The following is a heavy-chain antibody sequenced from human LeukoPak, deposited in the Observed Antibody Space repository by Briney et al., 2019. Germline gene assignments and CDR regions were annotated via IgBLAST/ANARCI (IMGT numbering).Heavy chain of an antibody. J-gene: IGHJ6*03. D-gene: IGHD3-3*01. V-gene: IGHV3-7*01. CDR2: IKQDGSEK. CDR1: GFTFSSYW. CDR3: ATSQHYDFWSGYYRHYYYMDV. Sequence: GGSLRLSCAASGFTFSSYWMSWVRQAPGKGLEWVANIKQDGSEKYYVDSVKGRFTISRDNAKNSLYLQMNSLRAEDTAVYYCATSQHYDFWSGYYRHYYYMDVWGKGTTVTVSS.